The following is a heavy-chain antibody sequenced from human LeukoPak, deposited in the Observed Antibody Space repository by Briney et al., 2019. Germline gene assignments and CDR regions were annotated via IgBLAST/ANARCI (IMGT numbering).Heavy chain of an antibody. J-gene: IGHJ4*02. CDR1: GFTFSSYG. Sequence: GGSLRLSCAASGFTFSSYGMHWVRQAPGKGLEWVAVIWYDGSNKYYADSVKGRFTISRDNSKNTLYLQMNSLRAEDTAVYYCARDPYYYDSSGPAGDYWGQGTLVTVSS. V-gene: IGHV3-33*01. CDR3: ARDPYYYDSSGPAGDY. CDR2: IWYDGSNK. D-gene: IGHD3-22*01.